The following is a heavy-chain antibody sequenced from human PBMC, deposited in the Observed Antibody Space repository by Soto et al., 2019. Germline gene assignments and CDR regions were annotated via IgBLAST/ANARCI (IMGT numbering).Heavy chain of an antibody. D-gene: IGHD3-16*01. CDR3: AHLMITFGGVPGWFDP. J-gene: IGHJ5*02. Sequence: QITLKESGPTLVKPTQTLTLTCTFSGFSLRSSKMGVAWIRQPLGKALEWLALIYWDDEKRYSPSLNSRLTITKDASKNQVVLTVTNMDPVDTATYYCAHLMITFGGVPGWFDPWGQGTLVTVSS. V-gene: IGHV2-5*02. CDR1: GFSLRSSKMG. CDR2: IYWDDEK.